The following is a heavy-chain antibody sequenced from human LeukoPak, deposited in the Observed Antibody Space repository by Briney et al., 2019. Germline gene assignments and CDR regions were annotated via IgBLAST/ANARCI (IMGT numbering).Heavy chain of an antibody. CDR3: ALASDYYDSSGYYLEI. Sequence: ASVKVSCKVSGESITELGTHWVRQSPGKGLEWMGGLVPENYQTIYAQDFQGRVTMTEDTSTDTAYMELSSLRSEDTAIYYCALASDYYDSSGYYLEIWGQGTLVTVSA. CDR2: LVPENYQT. V-gene: IGHV1-24*01. J-gene: IGHJ3*02. D-gene: IGHD3-22*01. CDR1: GESITELG.